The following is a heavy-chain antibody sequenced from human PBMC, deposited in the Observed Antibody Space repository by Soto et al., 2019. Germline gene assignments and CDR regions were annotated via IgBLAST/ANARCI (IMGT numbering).Heavy chain of an antibody. D-gene: IGHD2-8*01. CDR1: GYSFTDYH. CDR3: ARGDSTDCSNGVCSFFYNHDMDV. V-gene: IGHV1-2*04. Sequence: ASVKVSCKASGYSFTDYHIHWVRQAPGQGLEWLGLINPKSGGTSNAQKFQGWVTMTTDKSISTASMELTRLTSDDTAIYYCARGDSTDCSNGVCSFFYNHDMDVWGQGTTVTVSS. J-gene: IGHJ6*02. CDR2: INPKSGGT.